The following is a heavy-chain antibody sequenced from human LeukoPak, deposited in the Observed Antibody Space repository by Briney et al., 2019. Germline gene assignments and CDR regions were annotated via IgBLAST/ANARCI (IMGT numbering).Heavy chain of an antibody. D-gene: IGHD3-3*01. CDR3: ARLGAGPTYYDFWSGYSSFYFDY. CDR1: GGSTSSGNYY. V-gene: IGHV4-39*02. J-gene: IGHJ4*02. CDR2: ISSSGNT. Sequence: SETLSLTCTVSGGSTSSGNYYWGWIRQPPGKGLEWIGGISSSGNTYYNPSLKSRITISIDTSKNHSSLKLSSVSAADTAVYYCARLGAGPTYYDFWSGYSSFYFDYWGQGTLVTVSS.